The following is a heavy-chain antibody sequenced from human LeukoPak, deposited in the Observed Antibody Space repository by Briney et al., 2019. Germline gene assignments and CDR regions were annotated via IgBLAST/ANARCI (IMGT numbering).Heavy chain of an antibody. Sequence: PGGSLRLSCSASGFTFSRYAMHWVRQAPGKGLEYVSAISSNGGSTYYADSVKGRFTISRDNSRNTLHLQMSSLRAEDTAVYYCARDGVITMMLLGAFDIWGQGTMVTVSS. CDR2: ISSNGGST. CDR3: ARDGVITMMLLGAFDI. V-gene: IGHV3-64D*06. CDR1: GFTFSRYA. D-gene: IGHD3-22*01. J-gene: IGHJ3*02.